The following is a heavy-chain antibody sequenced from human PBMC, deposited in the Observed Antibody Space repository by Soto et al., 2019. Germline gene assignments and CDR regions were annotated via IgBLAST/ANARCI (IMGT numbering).Heavy chain of an antibody. CDR3: ARDLAAGDY. D-gene: IGHD6-13*01. V-gene: IGHV1-24*01. J-gene: IGHJ4*02. Sequence: GPVKVSCKVSGYTLTELSMHWVRQAPGKGLEWMGIFNPNNGKTNYAQKFQGRVTLTMDTSTRTVYMELSSLRFDDTAVYYCARDLAAGDYWGQGTLVTVSS. CDR2: FNPNNGKT. CDR1: GYTLTELS.